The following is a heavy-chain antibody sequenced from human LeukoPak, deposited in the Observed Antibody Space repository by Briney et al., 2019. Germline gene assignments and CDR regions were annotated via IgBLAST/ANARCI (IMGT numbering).Heavy chain of an antibody. J-gene: IGHJ6*02. V-gene: IGHV3-30*07. CDR1: GFTFSSYA. Sequence: GRSLRLSCAASGFTFSSYAMHWVRQAPGKGLEWVAVISYDGSNKYYADSVKGRFTISRDNSKNTLYLQMNSLRAEDTAVYYCASTSVTTGPYYYYYGMDVWGQGTTVTVSS. CDR3: ASTSVTTGPYYYYYGMDV. CDR2: ISYDGSNK. D-gene: IGHD4-17*01.